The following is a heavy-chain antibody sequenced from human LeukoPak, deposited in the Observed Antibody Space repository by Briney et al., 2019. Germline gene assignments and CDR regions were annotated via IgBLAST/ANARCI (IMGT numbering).Heavy chain of an antibody. V-gene: IGHV1-2*02. CDR3: ARAPPPAGIEGVDP. D-gene: IGHD2-2*01. CDR1: GYTFTDYY. Sequence: ASVKVSCKASGYTFTDYYIHWVRQAPGQGLEWMGWMNPKSGGTNYAQNFQGRVTMTRDTSITTTYMEVSRLRSDDTAVYYCARAPPPAGIEGVDPWGQGTLVTVSS. CDR2: MNPKSGGT. J-gene: IGHJ5*02.